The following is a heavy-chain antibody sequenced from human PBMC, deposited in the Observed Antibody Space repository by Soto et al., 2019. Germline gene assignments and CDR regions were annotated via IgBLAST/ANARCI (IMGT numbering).Heavy chain of an antibody. Sequence: GGSLRLSCVASGLTFGSRAMSWVRQAPGEGLQWVATITDNGGDAKYADSVRGRFVISRDNSKKTLYLQMNSLTAEDSAMYFCARGSTESYPGSRIFDFWGGGTLVTVSS. CDR3: ARGSTESYPGSRIFDF. CDR1: GLTFGSRA. CDR2: ITDNGGDA. J-gene: IGHJ4*02. D-gene: IGHD3-10*01. V-gene: IGHV3-23*01.